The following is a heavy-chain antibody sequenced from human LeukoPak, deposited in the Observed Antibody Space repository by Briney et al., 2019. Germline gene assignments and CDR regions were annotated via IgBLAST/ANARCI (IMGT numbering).Heavy chain of an antibody. V-gene: IGHV3-74*01. CDR2: LNGDGTNI. Sequence: QSGGSLRLSCVASGFTFSNYWMQWVRQVLGKGLVWVSRLNGDGTNIIYADSVKGRFTISRDNAENTLYLQMNSLRAEDTALYYCARSQSGVFDVWGQGTMVTVSS. D-gene: IGHD2-8*01. J-gene: IGHJ3*01. CDR1: GFTFSNYW. CDR3: ARSQSGVFDV.